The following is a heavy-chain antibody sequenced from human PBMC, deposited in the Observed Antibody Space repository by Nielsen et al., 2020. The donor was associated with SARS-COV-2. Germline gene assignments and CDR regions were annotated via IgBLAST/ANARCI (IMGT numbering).Heavy chain of an antibody. CDR2: INHSGST. D-gene: IGHD4-17*01. V-gene: IGHV4-34*01. J-gene: IGHJ4*02. Sequence: ESLKISCAASGFTVSSNYMSWVRQAPGKGLEWIGEINHSGSTNYNPSLKSRVTISVDTSKNQFSLKLSSVTAADTAVYYCARWGDDYGDYASFDYWGQGTLVTVSS. CDR1: GFTVSSNY. CDR3: ARWGDDYGDYASFDY.